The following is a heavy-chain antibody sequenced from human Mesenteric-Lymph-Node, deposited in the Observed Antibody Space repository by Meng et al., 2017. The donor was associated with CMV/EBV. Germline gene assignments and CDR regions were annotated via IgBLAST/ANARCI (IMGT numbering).Heavy chain of an antibody. Sequence: ASVKVSCKASGYTFTSYYMHWVRQAPGQGLEWMGIINPSGGSTSYAQKFQGRVTMTRDTSTSTVYMELSSLRSEDTAVYYCARDSCSSTSCHVKYYYYGMDVWGQGTTVTVSS. CDR1: GYTFTSYY. CDR2: INPSGGST. D-gene: IGHD2-2*01. CDR3: ARDSCSSTSCHVKYYYYGMDV. V-gene: IGHV1-46*01. J-gene: IGHJ6*02.